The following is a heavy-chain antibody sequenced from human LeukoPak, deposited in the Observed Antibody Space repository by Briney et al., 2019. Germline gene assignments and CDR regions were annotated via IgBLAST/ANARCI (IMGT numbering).Heavy chain of an antibody. CDR1: GFTFSSYW. V-gene: IGHV3-7*03. CDR3: AKDDSSSWYDAFDI. D-gene: IGHD6-13*01. CDR2: IKQDESEK. J-gene: IGHJ3*02. Sequence: GGSLRLSCAASGFTFSSYWMSWVRQAPGKGLEWVANIKQDESEKYYVDSVKGRFTISRDNSKNTLYLQMNSLRAEDTAVYYCAKDDSSSWYDAFDIWGQGTMVTVSS.